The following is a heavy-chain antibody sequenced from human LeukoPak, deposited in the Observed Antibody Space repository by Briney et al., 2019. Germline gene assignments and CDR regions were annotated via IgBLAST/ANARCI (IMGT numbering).Heavy chain of an antibody. Sequence: SGEPLKISCKGSGYSFNSYWIGWVRQMPGKGLEWMGIIYPRDSDTRYSPSFQGQVTISVDKSTTTAYLQWSSLKASDTAMYYCARRRDSMDIWGQGTTVTVSS. J-gene: IGHJ6*02. D-gene: IGHD5-24*01. CDR3: ARRRDSMDI. CDR1: GYSFNSYW. CDR2: IYPRDSDT. V-gene: IGHV5-51*01.